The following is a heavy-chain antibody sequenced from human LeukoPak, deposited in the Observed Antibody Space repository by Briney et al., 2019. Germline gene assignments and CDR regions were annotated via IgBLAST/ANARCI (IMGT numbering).Heavy chain of an antibody. Sequence: SETLSLTCTVSGGSISSYYWSWIRQPAGKGLEWIGRIYTSGSTNYNPSLKSRVTISVDTSKNQFSLKLSSVTAADTAVYYCARARIGYSSSFFDYWGQGTLVTVSS. CDR3: ARARIGYSSSFFDY. V-gene: IGHV4-4*07. J-gene: IGHJ4*02. D-gene: IGHD6-6*01. CDR2: IYTSGST. CDR1: GGSISSYY.